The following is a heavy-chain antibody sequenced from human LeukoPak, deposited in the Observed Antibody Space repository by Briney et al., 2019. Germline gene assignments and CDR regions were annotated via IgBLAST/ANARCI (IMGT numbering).Heavy chain of an antibody. V-gene: IGHV4-59*08. CDR3: ARHEGRATGVGY. CDR2: IYYSGST. J-gene: IGHJ4*02. D-gene: IGHD1-26*01. Sequence: SETLSLTCTVSGGSISSYYWSWIRQPPGKGLEWIGYIYYSGSTNYNPSFKSGVTISVDTSKNQFSLKLSSVTAADTAVYYCARHEGRATGVGYWGQGTLVTVSS. CDR1: GGSISSYY.